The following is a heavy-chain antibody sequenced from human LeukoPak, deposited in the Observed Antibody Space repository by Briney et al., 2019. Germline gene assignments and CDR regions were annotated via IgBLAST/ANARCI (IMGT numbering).Heavy chain of an antibody. D-gene: IGHD1-26*01. J-gene: IGHJ4*02. CDR3: ARGPTMGATYFEN. CDR1: GFTFSRYT. Sequence: GGFLRLSCAASGFTFSRYTMNWVRQVPGKGLEWVSSISGTSSYRYYAESVKGRFSISRDDATNSVYLQMNSLRVEDTAMYYCARGPTMGATYFENWGQGILVSVSS. V-gene: IGHV3-21*04. CDR2: ISGTSSYR.